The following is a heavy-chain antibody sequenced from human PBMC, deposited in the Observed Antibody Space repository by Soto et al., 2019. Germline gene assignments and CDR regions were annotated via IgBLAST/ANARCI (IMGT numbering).Heavy chain of an antibody. Sequence: PGGSLRLSCAASGFNFSSYAMHCVCQAPGKGLEWVAVISYDGSNKYYADSVKGRFTISRDNSKNTLYLQMNSLRAEDTAVYYCAREVSDGSGSYYLYYYGMDVWGQGTTVTVS. CDR3: AREVSDGSGSYYLYYYGMDV. V-gene: IGHV3-30-3*01. J-gene: IGHJ6*02. D-gene: IGHD3-10*01. CDR1: GFNFSSYA. CDR2: ISYDGSNK.